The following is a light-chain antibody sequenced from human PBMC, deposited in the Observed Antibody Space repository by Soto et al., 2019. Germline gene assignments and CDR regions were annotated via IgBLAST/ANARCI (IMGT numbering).Light chain of an antibody. V-gene: IGLV2-14*01. Sequence: QSALTQPASVSGSPGQSITISCTGTSNDIGGYNYVSWYQQHPGEAPKLIIYEVSNRPSGVSNRFSGSKSDNTASLTITGLQAEDEASYYCISYTITHIPVIFGGGTPLTVL. CDR1: SNDIGGYNY. CDR2: EVS. CDR3: ISYTITHIPVI. J-gene: IGLJ2*01.